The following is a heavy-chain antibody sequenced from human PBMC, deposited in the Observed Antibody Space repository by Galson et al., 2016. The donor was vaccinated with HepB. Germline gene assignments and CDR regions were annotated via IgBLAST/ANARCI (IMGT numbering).Heavy chain of an antibody. D-gene: IGHD5-12*01. V-gene: IGHV4-4*02. CDR3: ARGDIVATLGRQYNHYYYYGMDV. J-gene: IGHJ6*02. Sequence: ETLSLTCAVSRGSINSTNWWSWVRQSPEKGLEWIGEIYHTGSTNYNPSLQRRGIISVDTSKNEFSLRLTSVTAADTAVDYCARGDIVATLGRQYNHYYYYGMDVWGQGTTVTVSS. CDR2: IYHTGST. CDR1: RGSINSTNW.